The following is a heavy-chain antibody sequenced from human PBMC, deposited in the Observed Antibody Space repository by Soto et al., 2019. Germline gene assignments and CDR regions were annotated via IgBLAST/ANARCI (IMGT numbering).Heavy chain of an antibody. J-gene: IGHJ4*02. CDR1: GFRFDDYG. Sequence: PGGSLRLSCAASGFRFDDYGMHWVRQAPGKGLEWVSGISWNGGTIGYADSVKGRFTISRDNAKNSLSLQMNSLRPEDTASYYCAKDMTLAVAGTVGDYWGQGTLVTVSS. D-gene: IGHD6-19*01. V-gene: IGHV3-9*01. CDR2: ISWNGGTI. CDR3: AKDMTLAVAGTVGDY.